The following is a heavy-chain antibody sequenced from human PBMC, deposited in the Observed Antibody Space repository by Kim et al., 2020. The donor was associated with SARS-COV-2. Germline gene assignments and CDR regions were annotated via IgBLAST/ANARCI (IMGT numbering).Heavy chain of an antibody. J-gene: IGHJ3*02. CDR2: INHSGST. CDR3: AECRVAPGAFDI. D-gene: IGHD3-3*01. Sequence: SETLSLTCAVYGGSFSGYYWSWIRQPPGKGLEWIGEINHSGSTNYNPSLKSRVTISVDTSKNQFSLKLSSVTAADTAVYYCAECRVAPGAFDIWGQGTMVTVSS. CDR1: GGSFSGYY. V-gene: IGHV4-34*01.